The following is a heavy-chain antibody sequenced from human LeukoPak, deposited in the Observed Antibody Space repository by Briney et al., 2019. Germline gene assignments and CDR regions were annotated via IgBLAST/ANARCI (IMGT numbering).Heavy chain of an antibody. CDR2: IKQDGSEK. D-gene: IGHD3-3*01. V-gene: IGHV3-7*01. Sequence: GGSLRLSCAASGFTFSSYWMSWVRQAPGKGLEWVANIKQDGSEKYYVDSVKGRFTISRDNAKNSLYLQMNSLRAEDTAVYYCAREGLIYGGVIPFFDYWGQGTLVTVSS. CDR1: GFTFSSYW. CDR3: AREGLIYGGVIPFFDY. J-gene: IGHJ4*02.